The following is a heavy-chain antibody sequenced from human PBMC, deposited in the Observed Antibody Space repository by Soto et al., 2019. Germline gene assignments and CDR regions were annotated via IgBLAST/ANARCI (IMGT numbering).Heavy chain of an antibody. V-gene: IGHV1-69*06. CDR1: GGTFSSYA. J-gene: IGHJ6*02. D-gene: IGHD3-10*01. Sequence: SVKVSCKASGGTFSSYAISWVQQAPGPGLEWLGGIMRIFGTANYAQKFQGRVTITADKSTSTAYMELSSLRSEDTAGYYCARDPDTMVRGVSRGYYYYGMDVWGQGTTVTVSS. CDR2: IMRIFGTA. CDR3: ARDPDTMVRGVSRGYYYYGMDV.